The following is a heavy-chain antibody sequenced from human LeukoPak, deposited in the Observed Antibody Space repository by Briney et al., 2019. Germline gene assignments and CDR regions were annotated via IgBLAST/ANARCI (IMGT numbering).Heavy chain of an antibody. V-gene: IGHV3-7*01. CDR1: GGSISSSSYY. D-gene: IGHD3-22*01. J-gene: IGHJ4*02. CDR2: IKQDGSEK. CDR3: ARSDSLDY. Sequence: ETLSLTCTVSGGSISSSSYYWGWIRQPPGKGLEWVANIKQDGSEKYYVDSVKGRFTISRDNAKNSLYLQMNSLRAEDTAVYYCARSDSLDYWGQGTLVTVSS.